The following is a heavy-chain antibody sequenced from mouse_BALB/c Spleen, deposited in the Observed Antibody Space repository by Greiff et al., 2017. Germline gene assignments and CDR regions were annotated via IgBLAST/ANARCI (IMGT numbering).Heavy chain of an antibody. CDR2: IWAGGST. CDR3: ARDPLYYDPYAMDD. D-gene: IGHD2-4*01. CDR1: GFSLTSYG. Sequence: VKLQESGPGLVAPSQSLSITCTVSGFSLTSYGVHWVRQPPGKGLEWLGVIWAGGSTNYNSALMSRLSISKDNSKSQVFLKMNSLQTDDTAMYYCARDPLYYDPYAMDDWGQGTSVTGSS. J-gene: IGHJ4*01. V-gene: IGHV2-9*02.